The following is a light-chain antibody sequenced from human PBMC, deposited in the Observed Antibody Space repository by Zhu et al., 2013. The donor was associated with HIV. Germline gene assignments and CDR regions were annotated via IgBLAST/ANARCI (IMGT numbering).Light chain of an antibody. Sequence: EIVMTQSPGTLSLSPGETATLSCRASQSVSSSYLAWYQQRPGQAPRLLISGASRRATGVPYRFSGSGSGTDFTLTISGLEPEDFAVYYCQHYSSSQWTFGQGTKVEIK. J-gene: IGKJ1*01. CDR1: QSVSSSY. V-gene: IGKV3-20*01. CDR3: QHYSSSQWT. CDR2: GAS.